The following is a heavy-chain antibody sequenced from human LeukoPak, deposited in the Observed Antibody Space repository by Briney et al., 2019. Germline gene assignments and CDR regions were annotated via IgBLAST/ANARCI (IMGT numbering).Heavy chain of an antibody. V-gene: IGHV1-69*13. D-gene: IGHD3-16*02. J-gene: IGHJ4*02. Sequence: SVKVSCKASGGTFSSYAISLVRQAPGQGLEWMGGIFPIFGTANYAQKFQGRVTITADESTTTAYMELNSLRSEETAVYYCASPTHYDYVWGSYPQHFDDWGKGTLVTVSS. CDR2: IFPIFGTA. CDR1: GGTFSSYA. CDR3: ASPTHYDYVWGSYPQHFDD.